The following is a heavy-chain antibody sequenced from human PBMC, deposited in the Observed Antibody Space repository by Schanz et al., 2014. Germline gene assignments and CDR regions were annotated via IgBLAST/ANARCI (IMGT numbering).Heavy chain of an antibody. CDR3: VKDLQRELLRDDHYYGMDV. D-gene: IGHD1-26*01. CDR1: GFTFSSYG. V-gene: IGHV3-33*06. Sequence: LLVESGGGVVQPGRSLRLSCAASGFTFSSYGMHWVRQVPGKGLEWVAVVCYDGSKKYYADSVKGRFTTSRDNSKNTMYLQMNSLRAEDTAVYYCVKDLQRELLRDDHYYGMDVWGQGTTVTVSS. J-gene: IGHJ6*02. CDR2: VCYDGSKK.